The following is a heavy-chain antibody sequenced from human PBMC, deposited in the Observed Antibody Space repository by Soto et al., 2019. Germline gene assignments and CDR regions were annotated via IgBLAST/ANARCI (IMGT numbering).Heavy chain of an antibody. Sequence: QVQLVQSGAEVKKPGSSVKVSCKASGGTFSSYAISWVRQAPGQGLESMGGIIPIFGTANYAQKFQRRVTITADGSTSTAYMELSSLRSEDTAVYYCASVLELHYYYAMDVWGQGTTVTVSS. CDR2: IIPIFGTA. D-gene: IGHD1-7*01. CDR1: GGTFSSYA. CDR3: ASVLELHYYYAMDV. J-gene: IGHJ6*02. V-gene: IGHV1-69*12.